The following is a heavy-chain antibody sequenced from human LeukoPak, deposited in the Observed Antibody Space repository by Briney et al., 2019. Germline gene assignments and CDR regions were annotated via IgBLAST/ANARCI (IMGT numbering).Heavy chain of an antibody. Sequence: GGFLRPSCSASGFTPSSYAMHWGRQAPRNLLKYVSAISSNGGSTFYAGSVRGRFTISRDKSKNTLYLQMSSLRPEDTAVYYCVMASSGYDPQRFDCWGQGILVTVSS. CDR2: ISSNGGST. CDR1: GFTPSSYA. D-gene: IGHD5-12*01. CDR3: VMASSGYDPQRFDC. V-gene: IGHV3-64D*06. J-gene: IGHJ5*01.